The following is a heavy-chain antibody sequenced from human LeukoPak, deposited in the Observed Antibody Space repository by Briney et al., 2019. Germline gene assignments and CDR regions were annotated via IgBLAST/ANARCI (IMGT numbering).Heavy chain of an antibody. D-gene: IGHD5-12*01. CDR3: ARVVGVATNAQDY. CDR2: TYYRSKWYN. V-gene: IGHV6-1*01. CDR1: GDSVSSNSAA. J-gene: IGHJ4*02. Sequence: SQTLSLTCAISGDSVSSNSAAWNWIRQSPSRGLEWLGRTYYRSKWYNDYAVSVKSRITINPDTSKNQFSLKLSSVTAADTAVYYCARVVGVATNAQDYWGQGTLVTVSS.